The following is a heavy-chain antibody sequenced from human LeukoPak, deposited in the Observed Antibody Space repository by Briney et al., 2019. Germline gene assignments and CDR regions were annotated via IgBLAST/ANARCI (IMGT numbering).Heavy chain of an antibody. D-gene: IGHD2-21*01. CDR1: GFSFSSHW. Sequence: GGSLRLSCSASGFSFSSHWVHWVRQAPGKGLVWVSRISDDGSYTSNVDSVKGRFTISRDNVNNMLYLHMNSLRAEDTAVYYCASFGISWRSSYWGQGTLVTVSS. CDR3: ASFGISWRSSY. CDR2: ISDDGSYT. V-gene: IGHV3-74*01. J-gene: IGHJ4*02.